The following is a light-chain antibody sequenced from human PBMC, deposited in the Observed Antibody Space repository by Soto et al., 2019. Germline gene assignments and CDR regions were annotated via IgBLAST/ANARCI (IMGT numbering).Light chain of an antibody. CDR3: SSYTSSSSLGV. J-gene: IGLJ2*01. Sequence: QSALTQPASVSWSPGQSITISCTGTSSDVGGYNYVSWYQQHPRKAPNLMIYDVSNRPSGVSNRFSGSKSGNTASLTISGLQAEDEADYYCSSYTSSSSLGVFGGGTKLTV. CDR1: SSDVGGYNY. CDR2: DVS. V-gene: IGLV2-14*01.